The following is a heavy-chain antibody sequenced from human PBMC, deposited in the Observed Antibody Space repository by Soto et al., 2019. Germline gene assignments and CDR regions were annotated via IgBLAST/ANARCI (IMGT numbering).Heavy chain of an antibody. CDR3: ARDTMRGSSSWYGDAFDI. D-gene: IGHD6-13*01. J-gene: IGHJ3*02. Sequence: PGGSLRLSCAASGFIFRNYAMSWVRQTPGKGLQWVSTLLASGSPTFYADSVRGRFTISRDNSKSTLYLQMNSLRAEDTAVYYCARDTMRGSSSWYGDAFDIWGQGTMVTVSS. CDR1: GFIFRNYA. V-gene: IGHV3-23*01. CDR2: LLASGSPT.